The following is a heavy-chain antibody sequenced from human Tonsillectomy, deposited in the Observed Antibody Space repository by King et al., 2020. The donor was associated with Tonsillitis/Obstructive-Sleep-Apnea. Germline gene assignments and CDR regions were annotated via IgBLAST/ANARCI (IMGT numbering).Heavy chain of an antibody. CDR2: IIPILGIP. CDR3: ARDIYGSGSYYNYFDY. D-gene: IGHD3-10*01. Sequence: QLVQSGAEVKKPGSSVKVSCKVSGGTFISYAISWVRQAPGQGLEWMGRIIPILGIPNYAQKFQGRVTITADKSTSTVYMELSSLRSEDTTVYYCARDIYGSGSYYNYFDYWGQGTLVTVSS. CDR1: GGTFISYA. J-gene: IGHJ4*02. V-gene: IGHV1-69*04.